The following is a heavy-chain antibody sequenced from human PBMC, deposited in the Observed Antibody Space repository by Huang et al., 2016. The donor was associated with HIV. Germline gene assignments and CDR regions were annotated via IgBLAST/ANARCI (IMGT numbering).Heavy chain of an antibody. V-gene: IGHV4-34*02. CDR3: ARMPTPSYYDTWRLSPVEEDFFYYNLDV. J-gene: IGHJ6*02. Sequence: QVRLEQWGQGLLKHSETLSLTCAVYGASFNTYYWSWVRQSPAKGLEWIGEIQPGGSTNYNPSLKSRVTMTVDTSKNQFYLKFRAMTAADAAIDYCARMPTPSYYDTWRLSPVEEDFFYYNLDVWGQGTPVSVSS. D-gene: IGHD3-16*01. CDR2: IQPGGST. CDR1: GASFNTYY.